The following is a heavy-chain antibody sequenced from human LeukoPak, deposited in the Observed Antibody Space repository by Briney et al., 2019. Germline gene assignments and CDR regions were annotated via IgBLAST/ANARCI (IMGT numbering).Heavy chain of an antibody. CDR1: GFTFSSYS. J-gene: IGHJ4*02. CDR3: ARLGLAVAGTFDY. CDR2: ISSSSSYI. V-gene: IGHV3-21*01. D-gene: IGHD6-19*01. Sequence: GGSLRLSCAASGFTFSSYSMNWVRQAPEKGLEWVSSISSSSSYIYYADSVKGRFTISRDNAKNSLYLQMNSLRSEDTAVYYCARLGLAVAGTFDYWGQGTLVTVSS.